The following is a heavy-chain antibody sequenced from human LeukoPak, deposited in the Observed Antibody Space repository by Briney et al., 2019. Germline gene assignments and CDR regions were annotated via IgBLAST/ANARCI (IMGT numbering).Heavy chain of an antibody. J-gene: IGHJ4*02. V-gene: IGHV1-2*06. CDR1: GYTFTGYY. Sequence: RASVKVSCKASGYTFTGYYMHWVRQAPGQGLEWMGRINPNSGGTNYAQKFQGRVTMTRDTSISTAYMELSRLRSDDTAVYYCARDNEGVRRIGVPGITYYYDSSGYYTIKYFDYWGQGTLVTVSS. D-gene: IGHD3-22*01. CDR3: ARDNEGVRRIGVPGITYYYDSSGYYTIKYFDY. CDR2: INPNSGGT.